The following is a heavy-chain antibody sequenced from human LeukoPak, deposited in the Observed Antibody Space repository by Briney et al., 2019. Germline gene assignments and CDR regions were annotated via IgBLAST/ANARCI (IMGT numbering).Heavy chain of an antibody. CDR3: ARDAGTMVRGVIIGAFDI. D-gene: IGHD3-10*01. J-gene: IGHJ3*02. Sequence: PSETLSLTCTVSGGSISSCYWSWIRQPPGKGLECIGYIYYSGSTNYNPSLKSRVTISVDTSKNQFSLKLSSVTAADTAVYYCARDAGTMVRGVIIGAFDIWGQGTMVTVSS. CDR1: GGSISSCY. V-gene: IGHV4-59*01. CDR2: IYYSGST.